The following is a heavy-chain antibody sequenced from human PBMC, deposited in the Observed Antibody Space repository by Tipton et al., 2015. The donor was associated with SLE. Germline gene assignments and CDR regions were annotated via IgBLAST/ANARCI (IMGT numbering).Heavy chain of an antibody. CDR2: IYDSGTA. J-gene: IGHJ4*02. CDR3: VRDWGTY. D-gene: IGHD3-16*01. Sequence: TLSLTCTVSGGPISSANYYWGWIRQPPGKGLEWIGYIYDSGTASYNPSLKSRITLSVDTSKNQFSLRLSSVTAADTAVYYCVRDWGTYWGQGILVIVSS. CDR1: GGPISSANYY. V-gene: IGHV4-31*03.